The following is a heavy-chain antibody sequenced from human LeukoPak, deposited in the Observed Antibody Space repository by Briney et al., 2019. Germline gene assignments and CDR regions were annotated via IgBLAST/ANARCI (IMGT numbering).Heavy chain of an antibody. V-gene: IGHV4-59*01. CDR1: GGPITSYY. CDR3: ALVPFL. D-gene: IGHD2/OR15-2a*01. Sequence: SETLSLTCSVSGGPITSYYWSWIRQPPGKGLEWIGYIFYSGSTNYNPSLKSRVTISLDTSKNQFSLKLNSVTAADTAVYYCALVPFLWGQGTLVTVSS. J-gene: IGHJ4*02. CDR2: IFYSGST.